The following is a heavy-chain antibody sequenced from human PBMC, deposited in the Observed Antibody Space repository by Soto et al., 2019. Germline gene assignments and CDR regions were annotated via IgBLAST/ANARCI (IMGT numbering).Heavy chain of an antibody. CDR1: GGTFSSYA. D-gene: IGHD3-22*01. J-gene: IGHJ4*02. Sequence: QVQLVQSGAEVKKPGSSVKVSCKASGGTFSSYAISWVRQAPGQGLEWMGGIIPIFGTANYAQKFQGRVTITADESTSTAYMELSSLRSEDTAVYYCAIRPYYYDSSGYYPTFDYWGQGTLVTVSS. CDR3: AIRPYYYDSSGYYPTFDY. CDR2: IIPIFGTA. V-gene: IGHV1-69*01.